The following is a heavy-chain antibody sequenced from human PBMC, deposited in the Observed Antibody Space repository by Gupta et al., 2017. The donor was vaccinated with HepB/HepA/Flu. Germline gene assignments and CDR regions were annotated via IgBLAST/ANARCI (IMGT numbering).Heavy chain of an antibody. V-gene: IGHV3-23*01. D-gene: IGHD3/OR15-3a*01. CDR2: ISHSGYVS. Sequence: EVQISESGGDLVQPGGSLKLACGVSGIDYFKNAMTWVRQSTGNGLQWISTISHSGYVSYEADSVKGRFTVSKDNYNTTIYLQTDRTTTEDTATYVCARGLASWTLHEWLAVWGHGTRVIVSS. CDR1: GIDYFKNA. CDR3: ARGLASWTLHEWLAV. J-gene: IGHJ3*01.